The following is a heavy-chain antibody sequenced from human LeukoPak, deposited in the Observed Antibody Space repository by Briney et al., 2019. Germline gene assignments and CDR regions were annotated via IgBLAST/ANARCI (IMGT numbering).Heavy chain of an antibody. CDR1: GFTFSNYG. V-gene: IGHV3-23*01. D-gene: IGHD4-17*01. J-gene: IGHJ3*01. CDR3: TTPPDGDFTGAFAF. Sequence: PGGSLRLSCSASGFTFSNYGMTWVRQAPGKGLEGVSSIRGDGGGTSYAGSVKGRFTISRDTSRNPLNLQLNSLSVEDTVVSYCTTPPDGDFTGAFAFWGQGSMVSVSS. CDR2: IRGDGGGT.